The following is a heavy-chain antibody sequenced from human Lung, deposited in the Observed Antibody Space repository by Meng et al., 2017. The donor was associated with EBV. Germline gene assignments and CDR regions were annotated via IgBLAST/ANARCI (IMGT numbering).Heavy chain of an antibody. J-gene: IGHJ4*02. V-gene: IGHV4-34*01. CDR1: GGSFSGSFSGYY. Sequence: QGQQQQWGAGLLKPSETLSLSCAVYGGSFSGSFSGYYWSWIRQAPGKGLEWIGEINDSGSTDYNPSLKSRLTISVDRSKSQFSLELSSVTAADTAVYYCARSTFDYWGQGTLVTVSS. CDR3: ARSTFDY. D-gene: IGHD1-26*01. CDR2: INDSGST.